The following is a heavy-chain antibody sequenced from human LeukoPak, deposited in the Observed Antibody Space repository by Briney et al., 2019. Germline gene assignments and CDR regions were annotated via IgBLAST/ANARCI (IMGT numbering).Heavy chain of an antibody. D-gene: IGHD3-3*01. V-gene: IGHV4-39*01. Sequence: GSLRLSCAASGFTFSSYSMNWVRQPPGKGLEWIGSIYYSGSTYYNPSLKSRVTISVDTSKNQFSLKLSSVTAADTAVYYCARHTPSGDYDFWSGYYPFGYYYYGMDVWGQGTTVTVSS. J-gene: IGHJ6*02. CDR1: GFTFSSYSMN. CDR3: ARHTPSGDYDFWSGYYPFGYYYYGMDV. CDR2: IYYSGST.